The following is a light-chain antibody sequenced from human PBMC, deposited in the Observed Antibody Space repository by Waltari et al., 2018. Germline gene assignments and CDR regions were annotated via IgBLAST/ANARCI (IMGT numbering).Light chain of an antibody. CDR1: RPNIGDNP. Sequence: QPVVTQPPSVSGTPGQRVTVSCSGTRPNIGDNPQSWYQPVPGSAPKLLIYGNDQRPSGVPDRYSASKSGTSASLVINGVKSDDEADFYCAAWDDNLNGPIFGTGTRVTVL. J-gene: IGLJ1*01. CDR2: GND. V-gene: IGLV1-44*01. CDR3: AAWDDNLNGPI.